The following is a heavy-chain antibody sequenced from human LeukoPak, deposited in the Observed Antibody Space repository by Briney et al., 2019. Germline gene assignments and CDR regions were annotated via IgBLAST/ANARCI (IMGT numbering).Heavy chain of an antibody. CDR2: ISGSGGST. J-gene: IGHJ4*02. CDR1: GFTFSSYA. CDR3: AKAGYYGSGSYSSDY. V-gene: IGHV3-23*01. Sequence: GGSLRLSCAASGFTFSSYALSWVRQAPGKGLKWVSAISGSGGSTYYADSVKGRFTISRDNSKNTLYLQMNSLRAEDTAVYYCAKAGYYGSGSYSSDYWGQGTLVTVSS. D-gene: IGHD3-10*01.